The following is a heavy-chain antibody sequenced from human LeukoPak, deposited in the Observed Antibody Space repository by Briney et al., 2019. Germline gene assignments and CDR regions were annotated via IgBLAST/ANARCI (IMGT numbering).Heavy chain of an antibody. CDR2: ISSSSSYI. Sequence: GGSLRLSCAASGFTFSSYSMNWVRQAPGKGLEWVSSISSSSSYIYYADSVKGRFTISRDNAKNPLYLQMNSLRAEDTAVYYCARDYVVVVVTEAFDIWGQGTMVTVSS. CDR1: GFTFSSYS. CDR3: ARDYVVVVVTEAFDI. J-gene: IGHJ3*02. D-gene: IGHD2-15*01. V-gene: IGHV3-21*01.